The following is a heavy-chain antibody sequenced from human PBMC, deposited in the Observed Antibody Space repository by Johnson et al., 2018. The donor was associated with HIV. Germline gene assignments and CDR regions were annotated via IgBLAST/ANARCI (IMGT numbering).Heavy chain of an antibody. V-gene: IGHV3-9*01. CDR3: AKGSIAARWGAFDI. CDR1: GFTFDDYA. D-gene: IGHD6-6*01. Sequence: VQLVESGGGLVQPGRSLRLSCAASGFTFDDYAMHWVRQAPGKGLEWVSGISWNSGSIGYVDSVKGRFTISRDNAKNSLYLQMNSLRAEDTALYYCAKGSIAARWGAFDILGQGTMVTVSS. CDR2: ISWNSGSI. J-gene: IGHJ3*02.